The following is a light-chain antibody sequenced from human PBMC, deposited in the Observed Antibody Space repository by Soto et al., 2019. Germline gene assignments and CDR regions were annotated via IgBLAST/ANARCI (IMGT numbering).Light chain of an antibody. V-gene: IGKV1-6*01. Sequence: QVTQFPSSLSASVGDRVTITCRPSQGIRNDLGWYQQKPGKAPKLLIYGASNLQTGVPSRFSGSGSGTDFTLTISSLQPEDLGTYYWLQEYSYPLIFGGGTKVEIK. CDR3: LQEYSYPLI. CDR2: GAS. CDR1: QGIRND. J-gene: IGKJ4*01.